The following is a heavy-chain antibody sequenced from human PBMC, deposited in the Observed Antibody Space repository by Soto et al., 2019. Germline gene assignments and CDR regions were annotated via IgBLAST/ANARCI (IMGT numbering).Heavy chain of an antibody. CDR1: GLTVSSNY. J-gene: IGHJ6*03. V-gene: IGHV3-66*01. D-gene: IGHD3-22*01. CDR3: ARVWGYYYYYMDV. Sequence: EVELVESGGGLVQPGGSLRLSCAASGLTVSSNYMTWVRQAPGKGPEWVSLIYSGGLTYYADSVKGRFTISRDNSKNTVYLQMNSLRAEDTSVYYCARVWGYYYYYMDVWGKGTTVTVSS. CDR2: IYSGGLT.